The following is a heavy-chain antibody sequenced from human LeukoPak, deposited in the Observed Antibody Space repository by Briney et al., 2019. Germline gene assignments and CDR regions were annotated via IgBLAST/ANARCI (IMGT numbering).Heavy chain of an antibody. CDR1: GYSFTSYW. V-gene: IGHV5-51*01. D-gene: IGHD3-22*01. CDR2: IYPGDSDT. CDR3: ARQEAPDYYDSSGFIDY. J-gene: IGHJ4*02. Sequence: GESLKISCKGSGYSFTSYWIGWVRQMPGKGLEWMGIIYPGDSDTGYSPSFQGQVTISADKSITTAYLQWSSLKASDTAMYYCARQEAPDYYDSSGFIDYWGQGTLVTVSS.